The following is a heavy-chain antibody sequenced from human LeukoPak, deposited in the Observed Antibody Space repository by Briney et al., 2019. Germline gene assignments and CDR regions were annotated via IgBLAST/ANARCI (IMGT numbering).Heavy chain of an antibody. J-gene: IGHJ6*03. D-gene: IGHD3-3*01. CDR1: GGSFSGYY. CDR2: INHSGST. CDR3: ARGAFGNYYMDV. Sequence: SETLSLTCAVYGGSFSGYYWSWIRQPPGKGLEWIGEINHSGSTNYNPSLKSRVTISVDTSKNQFSLKLSSVTAADPAVYYCARGAFGNYYMDVWGKGTTVTVSS. V-gene: IGHV4-34*01.